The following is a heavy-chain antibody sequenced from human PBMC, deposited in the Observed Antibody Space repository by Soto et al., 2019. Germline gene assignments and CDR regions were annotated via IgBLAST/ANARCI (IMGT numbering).Heavy chain of an antibody. J-gene: IGHJ4*02. D-gene: IGHD5-18*01. CDR1: GFTFDDYT. V-gene: IGHV3-43*01. CDR2: ISWDGGST. Sequence: GGSLRLSCAASGFTFDDYTMHWVRQAPGKGLEWVSLISWDGGSTYYADSVKGRFTISRANSKNSLYLQMNSLRTEDTALYYCAKEALSYGSRGGFDYWGQGTLVTVSS. CDR3: AKEALSYGSRGGFDY.